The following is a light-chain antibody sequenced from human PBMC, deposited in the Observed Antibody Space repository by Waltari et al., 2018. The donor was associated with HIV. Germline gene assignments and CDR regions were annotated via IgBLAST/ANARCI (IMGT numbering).Light chain of an antibody. CDR1: ALPKKY. CDR3: YSTDSSGNYVV. CDR2: EDS. V-gene: IGLV3-10*01. J-gene: IGLJ2*01. Sequence: SYELTQPPSVSVSPGQTARITCPGDALPKKYAYWYQQKSGQAPMLVIYEDSKRPSGIPGRFSGSSSGTMATLTISGAQVEDEADYYCYSTDSSGNYVVFGGGTKLTVL.